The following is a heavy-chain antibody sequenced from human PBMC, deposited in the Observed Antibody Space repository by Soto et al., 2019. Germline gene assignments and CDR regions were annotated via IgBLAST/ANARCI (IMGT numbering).Heavy chain of an antibody. Sequence: PSETLSLTCAVYGGSFSCYYWSWIRQPPGKGLEWIGEINHSGSTNYNPSLKSRVTISVDTSKNQFSLKLSSVTAADTAVYYCARRTTVIQFDYWGQRTLVTVSS. CDR3: ARRTTVIQFDY. D-gene: IGHD4-4*01. V-gene: IGHV4-34*01. CDR2: INHSGST. CDR1: GGSFSCYY. J-gene: IGHJ4*02.